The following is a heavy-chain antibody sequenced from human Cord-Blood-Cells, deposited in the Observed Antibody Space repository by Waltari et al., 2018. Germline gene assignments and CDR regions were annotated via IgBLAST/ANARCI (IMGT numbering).Heavy chain of an antibody. Sequence: EVQLVESGGGLVKPGRSLRLSCTASGFTFGDYAMRWFRQAPGKGLEGVGFFRSKAYGGTTEYAASVKGRFTISRDDSKSIAYLQMNSLKTEDTAVYYCTRDHYYGSGSYYNSPFYYYYGMDVWGQGTTVTVSS. D-gene: IGHD3-10*01. V-gene: IGHV3-49*05. CDR1: GFTFGDYA. CDR3: TRDHYYGSGSYYNSPFYYYYGMDV. J-gene: IGHJ6*02. CDR2: FRSKAYGGTT.